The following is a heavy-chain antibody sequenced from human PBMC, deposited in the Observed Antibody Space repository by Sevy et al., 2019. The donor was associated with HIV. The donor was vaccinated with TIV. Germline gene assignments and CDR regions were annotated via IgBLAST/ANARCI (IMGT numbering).Heavy chain of an antibody. Sequence: SGPTLVKPTRTLTLTCSFSGFSLSTSGVGVGWVRQPPGKALEWLAVIYWDDQKRYSPSLKSRLTITKDTSKNQVVLTMTNMDPADTATHYCAHRHILRSFDVHNGMDVWGQGTTVTVSS. V-gene: IGHV2-5*02. D-gene: IGHD3-9*01. CDR1: GFSLSTSGVG. CDR3: AHRHILRSFDVHNGMDV. CDR2: IYWDDQK. J-gene: IGHJ6*02.